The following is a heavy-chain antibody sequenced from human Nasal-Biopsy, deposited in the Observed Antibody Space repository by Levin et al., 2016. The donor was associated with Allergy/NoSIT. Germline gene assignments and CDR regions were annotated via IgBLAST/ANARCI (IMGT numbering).Heavy chain of an antibody. CDR3: ARDGGWTDY. V-gene: IGHV3-33*08. CDR2: IWFDGSNR. CDR1: GFSFGAFG. Sequence: SLKISCVASGFSFGAFGMHWVRQAPGKGLEWVAVIWFDGSNRHYADSVKGRFTISRDSSTNTVSLQMDSVKVEDTAVYYCARDGGWTDYWGQGTLVIVSS. D-gene: IGHD3-16*01. J-gene: IGHJ4*02.